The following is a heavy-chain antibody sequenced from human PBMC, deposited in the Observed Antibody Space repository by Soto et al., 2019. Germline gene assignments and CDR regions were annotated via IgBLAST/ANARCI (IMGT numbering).Heavy chain of an antibody. D-gene: IGHD2-15*01. CDR1: GFTFSSYE. Sequence: GSLRLSCAASGFTFSSYEMNWVRQAPGKGLEWVSYISSSGSTIYYADSVKGRFTISRDNAKNSLYLQMNSLRAEDTAVYYCARDRGGFCSGGSCSYYGMDVWGQGTTVTVSS. J-gene: IGHJ6*02. CDR2: ISSSGSTI. V-gene: IGHV3-48*03. CDR3: ARDRGGFCSGGSCSYYGMDV.